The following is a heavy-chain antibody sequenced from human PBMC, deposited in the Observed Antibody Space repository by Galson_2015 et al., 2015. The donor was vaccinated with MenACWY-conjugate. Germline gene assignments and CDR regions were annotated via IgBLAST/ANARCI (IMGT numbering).Heavy chain of an antibody. V-gene: IGHV3-48*02. J-gene: IGHJ5*02. Sequence: SLRLSCAASRISFRTYNMNWVRQAPGKGLEWVSYISSTSTSIYYADSVKGRFTISRDNPKNSLYLQMNSLRDEDTAVYYCARDYGSGTYYMGWFDPWGQGTLVTVSS. CDR2: ISSTSTSI. CDR1: RISFRTYN. CDR3: ARDYGSGTYYMGWFDP. D-gene: IGHD3-10*01.